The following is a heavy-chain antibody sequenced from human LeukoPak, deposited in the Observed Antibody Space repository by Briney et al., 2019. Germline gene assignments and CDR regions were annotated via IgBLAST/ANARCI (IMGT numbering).Heavy chain of an antibody. CDR2: IYYTGST. CDR1: GGSISSGAYS. D-gene: IGHD6-13*01. CDR3: ARNLIPEQLVLNF. Sequence: PSETLSLTCAVSGGSISSGAYSWSWIRQPPGKGLEWIGYIYYTGSTNYNPSLKSRVTMSVDTSKNQFSLNLKSVTPEDTAVYYCARNLIPEQLVLNFWGQGTLVTVSS. J-gene: IGHJ4*02. V-gene: IGHV4-61*08.